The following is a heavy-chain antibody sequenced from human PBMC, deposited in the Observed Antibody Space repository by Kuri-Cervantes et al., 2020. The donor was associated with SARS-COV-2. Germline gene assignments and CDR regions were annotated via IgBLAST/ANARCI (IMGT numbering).Heavy chain of an antibody. CDR3: ARGRSITIFGVVIEKYGMDV. CDR1: GYTFITHY. V-gene: IGHV1-46*01. CDR2: INPSGGGT. D-gene: IGHD3-3*01. Sequence: ASVKVSCKTSGYTFITHYIHWVRQAPGQGLEWMGVINPSGGGTTYAQNFQGRVTMTRDTSTSTVYLKLSSVTAADTAVYYCARGRSITIFGVVIEKYGMDVWGQGTTVTVSS. J-gene: IGHJ6*02.